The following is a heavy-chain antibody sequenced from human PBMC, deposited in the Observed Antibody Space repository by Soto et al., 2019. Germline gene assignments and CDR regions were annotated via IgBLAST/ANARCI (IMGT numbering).Heavy chain of an antibody. CDR2: ISYSGST. Sequence: LSLTCTVSSDSISSYYWSWIRQPPGKRLQWIGYISYSGSTDYNPSLKSRVTISGDTSKNQFSLKVSSVTAADTAVYYCARGTSWQLPFDYWGQGTLVTVSS. V-gene: IGHV4-59*01. CDR1: SDSISSYY. CDR3: ARGTSWQLPFDY. J-gene: IGHJ4*02. D-gene: IGHD6-13*01.